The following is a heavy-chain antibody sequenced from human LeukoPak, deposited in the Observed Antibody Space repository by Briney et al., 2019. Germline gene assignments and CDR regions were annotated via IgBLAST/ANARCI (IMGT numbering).Heavy chain of an antibody. J-gene: IGHJ4*02. Sequence: GGSLRLSCAASGFTFSIYSMNWVRQAPGKGLEWVSSISSSSYIYYADSVKGRFTISRDNAKNSLYLQMNSLRAEDTAVYYCARELDGSGSPLDYWGQGTLVTVSS. V-gene: IGHV3-21*01. CDR3: ARELDGSGSPLDY. D-gene: IGHD3-10*01. CDR2: ISSSSYI. CDR1: GFTFSIYS.